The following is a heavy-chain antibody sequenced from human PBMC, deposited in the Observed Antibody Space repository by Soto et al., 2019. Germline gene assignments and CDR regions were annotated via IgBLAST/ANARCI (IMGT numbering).Heavy chain of an antibody. V-gene: IGHV1-46*01. CDR3: ARDLGYSSSWYEDY. D-gene: IGHD6-13*01. J-gene: IGHJ4*02. Sequence: VKVSCKASLYTFTSYYMHWVRQPPGQGLEWMGIITPTGGSTTYEQKFQGRVTMTRDTSTSTVYMELSSLRSEDTAVYYCARDLGYSSSWYEDYWGQGTLVTVYS. CDR2: ITPTGGST. CDR1: LYTFTSYY.